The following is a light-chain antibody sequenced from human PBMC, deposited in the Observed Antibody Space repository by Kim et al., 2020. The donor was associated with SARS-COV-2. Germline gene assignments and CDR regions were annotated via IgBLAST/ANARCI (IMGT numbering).Light chain of an antibody. V-gene: IGLV2-14*03. J-gene: IGLJ2*01. CDR1: SSDVGGYNY. CDR2: DVS. Sequence: GQSSNTSFTGTSSDVGGYNYVSWYQQHPGKAPKLMIYDVSNRPSGVSNRFSGSKSGNTASLTISGLQAEDKADYYCSSYTSSSPRVFGGGTKLTVL. CDR3: SSYTSSSPRV.